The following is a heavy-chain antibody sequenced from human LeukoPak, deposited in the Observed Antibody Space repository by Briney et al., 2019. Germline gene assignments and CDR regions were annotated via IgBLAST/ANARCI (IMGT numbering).Heavy chain of an antibody. CDR3: ARGSSSWYGDWFDP. CDR1: GGTFSSYA. V-gene: IGHV1-69*04. D-gene: IGHD6-13*01. CDR2: IIPIVGIA. Sequence: PGASVKVSCKASGGTFSSYAISWVRQAPGQGLEWMGRIIPIVGIANYAQQFQGRVTITADKSTSTAYMELSSLRSEDTAVYYCARGSSSWYGDWFDPWGQGTLVTVSS. J-gene: IGHJ5*02.